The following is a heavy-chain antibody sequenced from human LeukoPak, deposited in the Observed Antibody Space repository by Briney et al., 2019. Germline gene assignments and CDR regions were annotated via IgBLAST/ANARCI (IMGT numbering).Heavy chain of an antibody. CDR2: INHSGST. CDR1: GGPFSGYY. CDR3: ARRAQLLWFGELSYFDY. V-gene: IGHV4-34*01. D-gene: IGHD3-10*01. J-gene: IGHJ4*02. Sequence: KSSETLSLTCAVYGGPFSGYYWSWIRQPPGKGLEWIGEINHSGSTNYNPSLKSRVTISVDTSKNQFSLKLSSVTAADTAVYYCARRAQLLWFGELSYFDYWGQGTLVTVSS.